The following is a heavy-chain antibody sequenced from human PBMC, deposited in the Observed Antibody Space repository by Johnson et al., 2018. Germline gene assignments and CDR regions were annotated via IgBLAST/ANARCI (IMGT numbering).Heavy chain of an antibody. CDR3: AAGDCSDYAHGFEI. CDR2: IIPMLHIV. D-gene: IGHD4-17*01. Sequence: QVQPVESGAEVKKPGSSVKVSCKASGGTFSSYTINWVRQAPGQGLEWMGRIIPMLHIVNYAQNFQGRLTITADKSTSTAHMGLSSRRSEDTAVYFCAAGDCSDYAHGFEIWGQGTMVTVSS. J-gene: IGHJ3*02. CDR1: GGTFSSYT. V-gene: IGHV1-69*02.